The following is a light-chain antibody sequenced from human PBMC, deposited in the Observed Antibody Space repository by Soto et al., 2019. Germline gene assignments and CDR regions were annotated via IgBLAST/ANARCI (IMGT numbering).Light chain of an antibody. CDR1: QTISSY. V-gene: IGKV1-39*01. Sequence: DNPMTQSPSSLSASVGDRVTITCRASQTISSYLNWYQQRPGKAPNLLIYDASTLHSGVASRFSGSGSGTDFTLTISSLQPEDFASYYCQQTYNLPYTFGQGTKLEIK. CDR2: DAS. CDR3: QQTYNLPYT. J-gene: IGKJ2*01.